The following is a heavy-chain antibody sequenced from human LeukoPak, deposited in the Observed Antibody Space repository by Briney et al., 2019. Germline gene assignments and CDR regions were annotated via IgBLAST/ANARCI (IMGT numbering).Heavy chain of an antibody. J-gene: IGHJ6*02. CDR3: ARYCGGDCYGMDV. D-gene: IGHD2-21*02. Sequence: SGGSLRLSCAASGFTFSSYAMSWVRQAPGKGLEWVANIKQDGSEKDYVDSVKGRFTISRDNPKNSLYLQMNSLRAEDTAVYYCARYCGGDCYGMDVWGQGTTVTVSS. CDR1: GFTFSSYA. CDR2: IKQDGSEK. V-gene: IGHV3-7*01.